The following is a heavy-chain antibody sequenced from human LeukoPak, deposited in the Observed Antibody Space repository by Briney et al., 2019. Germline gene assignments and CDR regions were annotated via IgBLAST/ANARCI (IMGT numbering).Heavy chain of an antibody. CDR1: GGSISNYY. J-gene: IGHJ6*03. CDR2: IYYTGST. Sequence: SETLSLTCTVSGGSISNYYWNWIRQPPGKGLEWIGYIYYTGSTNYNPSLKSRVTMSVDTSKNQFSLKLSSVTAADTAVYYCARVSWFPGTSYYYMDVWGKGTTVTVSS. V-gene: IGHV4-59*01. D-gene: IGHD1-1*01. CDR3: ARVSWFPGTSYYYMDV.